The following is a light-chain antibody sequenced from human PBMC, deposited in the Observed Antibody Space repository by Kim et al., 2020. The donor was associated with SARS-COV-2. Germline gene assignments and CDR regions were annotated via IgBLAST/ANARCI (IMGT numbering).Light chain of an antibody. CDR2: AAS. Sequence: GSVGDRVTITCRASQGISKDLAWYQQKPENAPKLLIFAASALQSGVPTRFSGSGSGTDFTLTISSLQPEDVATYYCQKYNGAPWTFGQGTKVDIK. J-gene: IGKJ1*01. CDR3: QKYNGAPWT. V-gene: IGKV1-27*01. CDR1: QGISKD.